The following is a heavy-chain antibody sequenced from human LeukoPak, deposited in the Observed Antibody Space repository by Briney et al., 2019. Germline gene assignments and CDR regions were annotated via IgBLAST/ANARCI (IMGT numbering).Heavy chain of an antibody. D-gene: IGHD5-18*01. CDR3: ARSVDTAMVFDY. CDR1: GGSFSGYY. J-gene: IGHJ4*02. Sequence: SETLSLTCAVYGGSFSGYYWSWIRQPPGKGLEWIGYIYYSGSTYYNPSLKSRVTISVDTSKNQFSPKLSSVTAADTAVYYCARSVDTAMVFDYWGQGTLVTVSS. CDR2: IYYSGST. V-gene: IGHV4-34*09.